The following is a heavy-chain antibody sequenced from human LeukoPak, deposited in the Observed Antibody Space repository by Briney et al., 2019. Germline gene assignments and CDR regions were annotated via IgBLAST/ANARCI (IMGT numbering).Heavy chain of an antibody. CDR1: GYTFTSYA. CDR3: ARRRCSSTSCPSAPLDY. J-gene: IGHJ4*02. Sequence: ASVKVSCKASGYTFTSYAMHWVRQAPGQRLEWMGWINAGNGNTKYSQKFQGRVTITRDTSASTAYMELSSLRSEDTAVYYCARRRCSSTSCPSAPLDYWDQGPLVTVSS. D-gene: IGHD2-2*01. V-gene: IGHV1-3*01. CDR2: INAGNGNT.